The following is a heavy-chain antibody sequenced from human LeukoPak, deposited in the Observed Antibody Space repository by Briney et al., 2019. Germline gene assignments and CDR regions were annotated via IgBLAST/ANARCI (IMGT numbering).Heavy chain of an antibody. CDR1: GYSFTTYW. CDR3: ARRVAVAGTSYFDY. D-gene: IGHD6-19*01. V-gene: IGHV5-51*01. J-gene: IGHJ4*02. Sequence: GESLKISCKGSGYSFTTYWIGWVRQMPGKGLEWRGIIYPGDSDTRYSPSFQGQVTISADKSISTAYLQWSSLKASDTAMYYCARRVAVAGTSYFDYWGQGTLVTVSS. CDR2: IYPGDSDT.